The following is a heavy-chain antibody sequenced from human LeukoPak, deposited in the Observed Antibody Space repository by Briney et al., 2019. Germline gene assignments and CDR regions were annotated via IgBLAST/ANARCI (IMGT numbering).Heavy chain of an antibody. V-gene: IGHV4-59*01. CDR3: ARSPEVSRFDY. CDR2: IYYSGST. J-gene: IGHJ4*02. Sequence: SETLSLTCTVSGGSISSYYWSWIRQPPGKGLEWIGYIYYSGSTNYNPSLKSRVTISVDTSKNQFSLKLSSVTAADTAVYYCARSPEVSRFDYWGQGTLVTVSS. D-gene: IGHD3-3*01. CDR1: GGSISSYY.